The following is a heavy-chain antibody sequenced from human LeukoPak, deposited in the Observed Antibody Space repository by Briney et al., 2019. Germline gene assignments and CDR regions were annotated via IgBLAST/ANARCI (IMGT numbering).Heavy chain of an antibody. J-gene: IGHJ4*02. CDR1: GFTFSSYG. CDR3: AKYGLYSGYDLSRRGSDY. D-gene: IGHD5-12*01. CDR2: IRYDGSNK. Sequence: PGGSLRLSCAASGFTFSSYGMHWVRQAPGKGLEWVAFIRYDGSNKYYADSVKGRFTISRDNSKNTLYLQMNSLRAEDTAVYYCAKYGLYSGYDLSRRGSDYWGQGTLVTVSS. V-gene: IGHV3-30*02.